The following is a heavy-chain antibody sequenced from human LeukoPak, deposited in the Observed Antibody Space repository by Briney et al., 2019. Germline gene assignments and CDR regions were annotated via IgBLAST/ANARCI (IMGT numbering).Heavy chain of an antibody. J-gene: IGHJ4*02. D-gene: IGHD3-10*01. V-gene: IGHV3-53*01. Sequence: GGSLRLSCAASGFTVSSNYMSRVRQAPGKGLEWVSVIYSGGSTYYADSVKGRFTISRDNSKNTLYLQMNSLRAEDTAVYYCARGPLMVRGVISHFDYWGQGTLVTVSS. CDR1: GFTVSSNY. CDR3: ARGPLMVRGVISHFDY. CDR2: IYSGGST.